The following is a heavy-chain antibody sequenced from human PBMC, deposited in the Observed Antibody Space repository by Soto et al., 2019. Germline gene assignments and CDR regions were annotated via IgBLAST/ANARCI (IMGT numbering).Heavy chain of an antibody. CDR1: GYSFTSYW. CDR2: IYPGDSDT. Sequence: GESLKISCKGSGYSFTSYWIGWVRQMPGKGLEWMGIIYPGDSDTRYGPSFQGQVTISADKSISTAYLQWSSLKASDTAMYYCARSLSYYYGSGSQIYYYGMDVWGQGTTVTVSS. V-gene: IGHV5-51*01. J-gene: IGHJ6*02. D-gene: IGHD3-10*01. CDR3: ARSLSYYYGSGSQIYYYGMDV.